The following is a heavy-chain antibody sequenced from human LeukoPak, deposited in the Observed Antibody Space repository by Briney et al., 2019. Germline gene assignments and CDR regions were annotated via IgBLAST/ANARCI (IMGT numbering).Heavy chain of an antibody. Sequence: SVKVSCKASGYTFTSYGISWVRRAPGQGLEWMGGIIPIFGTANYAQKFQGRVTITADESTSTAYMELSSLRSEDTAVYYCAREDIVESVWGQGTLVTVSS. D-gene: IGHD2-15*01. CDR1: GYTFTSYG. V-gene: IGHV1-69*13. J-gene: IGHJ4*02. CDR2: IIPIFGTA. CDR3: AREDIVESV.